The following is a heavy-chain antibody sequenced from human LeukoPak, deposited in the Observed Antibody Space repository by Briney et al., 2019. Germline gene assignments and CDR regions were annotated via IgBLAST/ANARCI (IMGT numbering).Heavy chain of an antibody. CDR3: ARERSSSWYYFQH. J-gene: IGHJ1*01. CDR1: GFTVSSNY. D-gene: IGHD6-13*01. V-gene: IGHV3-66*01. CDR2: IYSGSST. Sequence: GGSLRLSCAASGFTVSSNYMSWVRQAPGKGLEWVSVIYSGSSTYYADSVKGRFTISRDNSKNTLYLQMNSLRAEDTAVYYCARERSSSWYYFQHWGQGTLVTVSS.